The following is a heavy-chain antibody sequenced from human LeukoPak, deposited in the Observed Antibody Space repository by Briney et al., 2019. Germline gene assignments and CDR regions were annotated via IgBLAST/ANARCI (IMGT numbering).Heavy chain of an antibody. D-gene: IGHD6-13*01. CDR3: AKDHRQQLAPDFDY. Sequence: QAGGSLRLSCAASGFTFSSYGMSWVRQAPGKGLEWVSAISGSGGSTYYADSVKGRFTISRDNSKNTLYLQMNSLRAEDTAVYYCAKDHRQQLAPDFDYWGQGTLVTVSS. CDR2: ISGSGGST. V-gene: IGHV3-23*01. J-gene: IGHJ4*02. CDR1: GFTFSSYG.